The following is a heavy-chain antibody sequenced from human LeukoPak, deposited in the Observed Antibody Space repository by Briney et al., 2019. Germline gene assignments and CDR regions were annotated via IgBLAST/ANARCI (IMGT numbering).Heavy chain of an antibody. CDR3: AKDLSLDGGARVPAYYMDV. D-gene: IGHD4-23*01. V-gene: IGHV3-30*02. Sequence: GGSLRLSCAASGFTFSSYGMHWVRQAPGKGLEWVAFIRYDGSNKYYADSVKSRFTISRDNSKNTLYLQMNSLRAEDTAVYYCAKDLSLDGGARVPAYYMDVWGKGTTVTISS. CDR2: IRYDGSNK. J-gene: IGHJ6*03. CDR1: GFTFSSYG.